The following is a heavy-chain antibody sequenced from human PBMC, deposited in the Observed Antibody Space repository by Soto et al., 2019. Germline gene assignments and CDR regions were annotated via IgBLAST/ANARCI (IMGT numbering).Heavy chain of an antibody. J-gene: IGHJ4*02. CDR1: GGSFSGYD. Sequence: SETLSLTCAVYGGSFSGYDWSWIRQPPGKGLEWIGEINHSGSTNYNPSLKSRVTISVDTSKNQFSLKLSSVTAADTAVYYCARGQRGGDYDYWGQGTLVTVSS. CDR3: ARGQRGGDYDY. D-gene: IGHD4-17*01. CDR2: INHSGST. V-gene: IGHV4-34*01.